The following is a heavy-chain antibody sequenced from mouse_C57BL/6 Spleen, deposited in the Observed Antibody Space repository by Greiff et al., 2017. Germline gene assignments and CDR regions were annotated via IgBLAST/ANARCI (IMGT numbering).Heavy chain of an antibody. D-gene: IGHD1-1*01. CDR3: ARQEYDGSSGFAY. CDR1: GYTFTSYW. V-gene: IGHV1-55*01. CDR2: IYPGSGST. J-gene: IGHJ3*01. Sequence: QVQLQQPGAELVKPGASVTMSCKASGYTFTSYWITWVKQRPGQGLEWIGDIYPGSGSTNYNEKFKSKATLTVDTSSSTAYMQLSSLTSEDSAVYYCARQEYDGSSGFAYWGQGTLVTVSA.